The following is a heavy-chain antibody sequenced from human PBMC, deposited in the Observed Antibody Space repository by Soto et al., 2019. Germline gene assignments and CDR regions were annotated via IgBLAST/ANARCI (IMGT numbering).Heavy chain of an antibody. D-gene: IGHD5-18*01. CDR2: ISSSSSYI. Sequence: GGSLRLSCAASGFTFSSYSMNWVRQAPGKGLEWVSSISSSSSYIYYADSVKGRFTISRDNAKNSLYLQMNSLRAEDTAVYYCARTGPGAAMDDYYYYGMDVWGQGTTVTVSS. CDR1: GFTFSSYS. CDR3: ARTGPGAAMDDYYYYGMDV. V-gene: IGHV3-21*01. J-gene: IGHJ6*02.